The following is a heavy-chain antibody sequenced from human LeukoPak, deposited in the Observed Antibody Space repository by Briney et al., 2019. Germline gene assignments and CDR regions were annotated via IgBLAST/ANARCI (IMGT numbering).Heavy chain of an antibody. Sequence: PSETLSLTCTVSGGSFSGYYWSWIRQPPGKGLEWIGEINHSGSTNYNPSLKSRVTISVDTSKNQFSLKLSSVTAADTAVYYCARGVGIFWSGYYRRRELSYYYMDVWGKGTTVTVSS. V-gene: IGHV4-34*01. D-gene: IGHD3-3*01. CDR1: GGSFSGYY. CDR3: ARGVGIFWSGYYRRRELSYYYMDV. J-gene: IGHJ6*03. CDR2: INHSGST.